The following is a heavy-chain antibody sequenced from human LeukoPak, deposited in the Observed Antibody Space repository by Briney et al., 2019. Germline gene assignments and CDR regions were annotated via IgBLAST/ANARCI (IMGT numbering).Heavy chain of an antibody. CDR2: ISSSSYI. CDR1: GFTFSSYS. V-gene: IGHV3-21*01. CDR3: ARDKTGRDCSGGSCYSFNAFDI. J-gene: IGHJ3*02. D-gene: IGHD2-15*01. Sequence: GGSLRLSCAASGFTFSSYSMNWVRQAPGKGLEWVSSISSSSYIYYADSVKGRFTISRDNAKNSLYLQMNSLRAEDTAVYYCARDKTGRDCSGGSCYSFNAFDIWGQGTMVTVSS.